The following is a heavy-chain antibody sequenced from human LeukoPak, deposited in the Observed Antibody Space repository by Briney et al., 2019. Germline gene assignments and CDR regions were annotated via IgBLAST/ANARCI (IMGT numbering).Heavy chain of an antibody. D-gene: IGHD2-15*01. CDR2: IYTDGTT. CDR1: GFTVSSNY. J-gene: IGHJ4*02. V-gene: IGHV3-53*01. CDR3: ARVGCSGGSCYLGEGYFDY. Sequence: GGSLRLSCAASGFTVSSNYVSWVRQAPGKGLEWVSVIYTDGTTYHADSVKGRFTISRDNSKNTLYLQMNSLRAEDTAVYYCARVGCSGGSCYLGEGYFDYWGQGTLVSVSS.